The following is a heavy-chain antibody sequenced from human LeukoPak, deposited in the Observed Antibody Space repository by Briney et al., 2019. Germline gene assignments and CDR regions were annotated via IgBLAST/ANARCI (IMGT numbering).Heavy chain of an antibody. J-gene: IGHJ3*02. V-gene: IGHV1-2*02. Sequence: ASVKVSCKASGYTFTSYYMHWVRQAPGQGLEWMGWINPNSGGTNYAQKFQGRVTMTRDTSISTAYMELSRLRSDDTAVYYCARDRPETYYYDSSGVDAFDIWGQGTMVTVSS. CDR2: INPNSGGT. CDR1: GYTFTSYY. D-gene: IGHD3-22*01. CDR3: ARDRPETYYYDSSGVDAFDI.